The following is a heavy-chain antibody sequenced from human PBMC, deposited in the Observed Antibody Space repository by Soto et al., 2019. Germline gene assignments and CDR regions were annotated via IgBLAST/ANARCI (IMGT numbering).Heavy chain of an antibody. CDR3: ARDGGTLMEYFQH. D-gene: IGHD3-16*01. J-gene: IGHJ1*01. V-gene: IGHV1-2*02. Sequence: ASVKVSCKASGYTFTGYYMHWVRQTPGQGLEWMRWINPNSGGTNYAQNFQGRVTMTRDTSISTAYMELSRLRSDDTAVYYCARDGGTLMEYFQHWGQGTLVTVSS. CDR1: GYTFTGYY. CDR2: INPNSGGT.